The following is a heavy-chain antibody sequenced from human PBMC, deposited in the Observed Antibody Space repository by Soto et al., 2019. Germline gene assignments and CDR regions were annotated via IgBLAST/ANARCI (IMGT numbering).Heavy chain of an antibody. Sequence: QVQLVQSGAEVKKPGSSVKVSCEASGGTFSTSAITWVRQAPGQGLEWMGGIIPIFGTANYVQKFQGRVTITADSSTSTTYMELNSLRSEDTAVYYCARASSSGLFYFDFWGQGTLVTVSS. D-gene: IGHD6-19*01. J-gene: IGHJ4*02. CDR2: IIPIFGTA. CDR3: ARASSSGLFYFDF. V-gene: IGHV1-69*14. CDR1: GGTFSTSA.